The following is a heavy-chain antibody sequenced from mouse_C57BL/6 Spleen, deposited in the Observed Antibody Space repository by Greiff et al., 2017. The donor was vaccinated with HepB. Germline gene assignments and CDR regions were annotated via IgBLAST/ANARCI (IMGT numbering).Heavy chain of an antibody. CDR3: ATTVVATDYYAMDY. V-gene: IGHV1-69*01. CDR1: GYTFTSYW. D-gene: IGHD1-1*01. Sequence: QVQLQQPGAELVMPGASVKLSCKASGYTFTSYWMHWVKQRPGQGLEWIGEIDPSDSYTNYNQKFKGKSTWTVDKSSSTAYMQLSSLTSEDSAVYYCATTVVATDYYAMDYWGQGTSVPVSS. J-gene: IGHJ4*01. CDR2: IDPSDSYT.